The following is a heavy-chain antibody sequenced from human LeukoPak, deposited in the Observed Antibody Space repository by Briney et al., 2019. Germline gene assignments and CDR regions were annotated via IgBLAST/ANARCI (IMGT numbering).Heavy chain of an antibody. CDR1: GGSINSYY. J-gene: IGHJ4*02. V-gene: IGHV4-4*09. CDR2: IYSSGST. CDR3: ARGHGTSMVRGVILK. Sequence: PSETLSLTCNVSGGSINSYYWSWIRQPPGKGLEWIGYIYSSGSTNYNPSLKSRVTISVDTSKNQFSLKLSSVTAADTAVYYCARGHGTSMVRGVILKWGQGTLVTVSS. D-gene: IGHD3-10*01.